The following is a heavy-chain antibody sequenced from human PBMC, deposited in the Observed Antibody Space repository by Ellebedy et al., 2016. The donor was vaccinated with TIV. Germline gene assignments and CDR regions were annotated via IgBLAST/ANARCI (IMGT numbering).Heavy chain of an antibody. Sequence: GESLKISCTASGFAFSRYCMHWVRQVPGKGLEWVGRINDIGTATRYADSVKGRFTISRATATNTMYPQINGLRFDDTAVYYCAPDAGGGVVPDDWGQGTLVTVSS. V-gene: IGHV3-74*01. CDR1: GFAFSRYC. CDR3: APDAGGGVVPDD. CDR2: INDIGTAT. J-gene: IGHJ4*02. D-gene: IGHD2-8*02.